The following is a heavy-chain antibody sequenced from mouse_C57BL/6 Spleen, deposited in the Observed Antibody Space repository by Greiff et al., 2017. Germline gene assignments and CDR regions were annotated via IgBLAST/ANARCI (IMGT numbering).Heavy chain of an antibody. D-gene: IGHD3-3*01. CDR1: GYAFSSSW. J-gene: IGHJ2*01. Sequence: VQLQQSGPELVKPGASVKISCKASGYAFSSSWMHWVKQRPGKGLEWIGRIYPGDGDPNYNGKFKGKATLTADKSSSTAYMHLSSLPSEDSAVYFCARWNLGTPFDYWGQGTTLTVSS. CDR2: IYPGDGDP. CDR3: ARWNLGTPFDY. V-gene: IGHV1-82*01.